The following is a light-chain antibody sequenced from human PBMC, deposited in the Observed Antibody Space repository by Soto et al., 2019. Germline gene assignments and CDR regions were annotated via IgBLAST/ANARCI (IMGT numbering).Light chain of an antibody. Sequence: EIVMTQSPATLSVSPGARATLSCRASQSFGSDLAWYQQKPGQAPRLLIYGASTRATGIPARFSGSGSGTDFTLTISSLQSEDFAVYYCQQYNDWPPTYTFGQGTKLEIK. V-gene: IGKV3-15*01. J-gene: IGKJ2*01. CDR3: QQYNDWPPTYT. CDR2: GAS. CDR1: QSFGSD.